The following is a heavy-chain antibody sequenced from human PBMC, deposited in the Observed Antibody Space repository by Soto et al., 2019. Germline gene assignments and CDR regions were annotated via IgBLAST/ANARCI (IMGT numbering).Heavy chain of an antibody. CDR3: AKSMIAARQYYYYYYGMDV. Sequence: GGCLRLSCISSGFAFNTYGMFWARQAPGTGLEWVAGIWYDGSYKYYADSVKGRFTISRDNSKNTLYLQMNSLRAEDTAVYYCAKSMIAARQYYYYYYGMDVWGQGTTVTVSS. D-gene: IGHD6-6*01. J-gene: IGHJ6*02. CDR2: IWYDGSYK. V-gene: IGHV3-30*02. CDR1: GFAFNTYG.